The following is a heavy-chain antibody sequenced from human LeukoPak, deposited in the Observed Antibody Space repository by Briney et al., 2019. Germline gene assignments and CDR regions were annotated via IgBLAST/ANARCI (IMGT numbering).Heavy chain of an antibody. J-gene: IGHJ4*02. V-gene: IGHV4-39*01. CDR1: SGSICSDALY. Sequence: SQTLSLTCTVSSGSICSDALYWGWIRQSPGKGLEWIGSVHYTRSYSGTTYYNPSLESRVTVSTDRSKTLCSLKLTSVTAADAAVYYCTRGSYDVLTGYSTLGEFWGQGTLVIVSS. CDR2: VHYTRSYSGTT. D-gene: IGHD3-9*01. CDR3: TRGSYDVLTGYSTLGEF.